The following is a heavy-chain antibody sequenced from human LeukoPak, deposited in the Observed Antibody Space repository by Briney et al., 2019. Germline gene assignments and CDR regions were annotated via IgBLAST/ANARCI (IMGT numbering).Heavy chain of an antibody. CDR1: GFTFSSYG. V-gene: IGHV3-33*01. D-gene: IGHD6-6*01. CDR3: ARERGRLIAARHGMDV. Sequence: HPGGSLRLSCAASGFTFSSYGMHWVRQAPGKGLEWVAVIWYDGSNKYYADSVKGRFTISRDNSKNTLYPQMNSLRAEDTAVYYCARERGRLIAARHGMDVWGQGTTGTVSS. CDR2: IWYDGSNK. J-gene: IGHJ6*02.